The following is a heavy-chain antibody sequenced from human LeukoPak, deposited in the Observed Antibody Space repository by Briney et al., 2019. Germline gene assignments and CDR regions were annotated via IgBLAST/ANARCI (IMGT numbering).Heavy chain of an antibody. Sequence: GGSLRLSCAASGFTFSSYTISWVRQAPGKGLEWVSSISNSGLNINYADSLKGRFTISRDNATNSVSLQINSLRADDTAVYYCGRVSDYCTGGSCYPDYWGQGTLVTVSS. J-gene: IGHJ4*02. CDR2: ISNSGLNI. CDR3: GRVSDYCTGGSCYPDY. D-gene: IGHD2-15*01. V-gene: IGHV3-21*01. CDR1: GFTFSSYT.